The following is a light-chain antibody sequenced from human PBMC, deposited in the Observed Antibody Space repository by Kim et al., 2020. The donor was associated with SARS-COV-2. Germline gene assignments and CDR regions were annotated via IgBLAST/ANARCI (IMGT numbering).Light chain of an antibody. Sequence: KTDTTCCYRSSGSFASNLGQWYEQRPGYAPTYMIYEDNHRPSGVPDRFSGSIDSTSNSASLTISRLRTEDEADHYCQSYDSSNHWVLGGGTQLTVL. V-gene: IGLV6-57*03. J-gene: IGLJ3*02. CDR1: SGSFASNL. CDR3: QSYDSSNHWV. CDR2: EDN.